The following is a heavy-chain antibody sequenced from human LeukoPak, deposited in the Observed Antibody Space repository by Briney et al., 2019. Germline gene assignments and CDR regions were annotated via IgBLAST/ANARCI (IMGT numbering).Heavy chain of an antibody. CDR2: IILILDIA. CDR3: AREPEGLTTESH. Sequence: SVKVSCKASGVTFSSYDISWVRQPPGQGLEWVGTIILILDIANYAQKFQGRVAITADTSTSTAYMELSDLGSEDTAVYFCAREPEGLTTESHWGQGTLVTVSS. D-gene: IGHD1-14*01. J-gene: IGHJ4*02. CDR1: GVTFSSYD. V-gene: IGHV1-69*04.